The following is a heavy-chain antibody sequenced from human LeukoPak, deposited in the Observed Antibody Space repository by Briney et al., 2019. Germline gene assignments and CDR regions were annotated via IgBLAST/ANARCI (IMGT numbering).Heavy chain of an antibody. Sequence: SETLSLTCTVSGGSISSYYWSWIRQPPGKGLEWIGYIYHSGSTYYNPSLKSRVTISVDRSKNQFSLKLSSVTAADTAVYYCARGYSYGLTFDYWGQGTLVTVSS. CDR1: GGSISSYY. J-gene: IGHJ4*02. V-gene: IGHV4-59*12. CDR2: IYHSGST. CDR3: ARGYSYGLTFDY. D-gene: IGHD5-18*01.